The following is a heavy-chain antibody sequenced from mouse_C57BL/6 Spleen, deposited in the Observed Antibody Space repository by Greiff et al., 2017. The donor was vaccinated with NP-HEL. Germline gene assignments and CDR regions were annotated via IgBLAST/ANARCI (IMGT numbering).Heavy chain of an antibody. CDR3: ARLGLPNWYFDV. Sequence: QVHVKQSGAELVKPGASVKISCKASGYAFSSYWMNWVKQRPGKGLEWIGQIYPGDGDTNYNGKFKGKATLTADKSSSTAYMQLSSLTSEDSAVYFCARLGLPNWYFDVWGTGTTVTVSS. D-gene: IGHD2-4*01. CDR2: IYPGDGDT. CDR1: GYAFSSYW. V-gene: IGHV1-80*01. J-gene: IGHJ1*03.